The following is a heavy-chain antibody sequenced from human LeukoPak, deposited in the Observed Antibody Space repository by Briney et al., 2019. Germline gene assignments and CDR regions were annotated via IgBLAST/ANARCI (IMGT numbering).Heavy chain of an antibody. D-gene: IGHD2-15*01. J-gene: IGHJ2*01. CDR1: GGSFSGYY. CDR2: INHSGST. CDR3: ARGRSSGGKSSYFDL. V-gene: IGHV4-34*01. Sequence: SETLSLTCAVYGGSFSGYYWSWIRQPPGKGLEWIGEINHSGSTNYNPSLKSRVTISVDTSKNQFSLKLSSVTAADTAVYYCARGRSSGGKSSYFDLWGRGTLVTVSS.